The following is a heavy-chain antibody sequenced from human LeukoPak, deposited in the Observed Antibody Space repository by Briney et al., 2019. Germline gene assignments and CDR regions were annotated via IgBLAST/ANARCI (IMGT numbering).Heavy chain of an antibody. CDR1: GYTFTSYG. CDR2: ISAYNGNT. V-gene: IGHV1-18*01. Sequence: GASVKVSCKASGYTFTSYGISWVRQAPGQGLEWMGWISAYNGNTNYAQKLHDRVTMTTDTSTSTVYMELRSLTSDDTAVYYCARDLKQWLATYGMDVWGQGTTVTVSS. CDR3: ARDLKQWLATYGMDV. J-gene: IGHJ6*02. D-gene: IGHD6-19*01.